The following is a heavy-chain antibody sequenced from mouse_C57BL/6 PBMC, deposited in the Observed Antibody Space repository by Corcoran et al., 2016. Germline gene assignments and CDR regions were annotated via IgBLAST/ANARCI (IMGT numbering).Heavy chain of an antibody. V-gene: IGHV1-26*01. CDR3: ARRGEVPMDY. Sequence: EVQLQQSGPELVKPGASVKISCKASGYTFTDYYMNWVKQSHGKSLEWIGDINPNNGGTSYNQKFKGKATLTVDKSSSTAYMELRSLTSEDSAVYYCARRGEVPMDYWGQGTSVTVSS. CDR1: GYTFTDYY. J-gene: IGHJ4*01. CDR2: INPNNGGT.